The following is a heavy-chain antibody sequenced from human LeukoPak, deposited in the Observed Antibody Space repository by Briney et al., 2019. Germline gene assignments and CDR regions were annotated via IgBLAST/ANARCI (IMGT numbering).Heavy chain of an antibody. CDR3: ARDWSWSFDY. CDR1: GFTFSSYG. V-gene: IGHV3-48*01. CDR2: ISTNSGAI. D-gene: IGHD1-26*01. Sequence: GGSLRLSCTASGFTFSSYGMHWVRQAPEKGLEWVSFISTNSGAIYYADSVKGRFTISRDNAKNSLYLQMNSLRAGDTAVYYCARDWSWSFDYWGQGALVTASS. J-gene: IGHJ4*02.